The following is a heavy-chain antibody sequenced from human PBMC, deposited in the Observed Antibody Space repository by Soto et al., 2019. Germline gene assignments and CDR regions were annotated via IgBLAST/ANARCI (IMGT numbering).Heavy chain of an antibody. Sequence: QITLNESGPTQVNPRQTLTLTCTFSGFSLTTSGVGVGWIRQSPGKAPEWLALIYWDDDKRYSPSLKSRLTITKDTSKNQVVLTMADLDPADTATYYCAHRVLRTVFGLVTTTAIYFDFWGQGTRVAVSS. CDR3: AHRVLRTVFGLVTTTAIYFDF. CDR2: IYWDDDK. V-gene: IGHV2-5*02. CDR1: GFSLTTSGVG. J-gene: IGHJ4*02. D-gene: IGHD3-3*01.